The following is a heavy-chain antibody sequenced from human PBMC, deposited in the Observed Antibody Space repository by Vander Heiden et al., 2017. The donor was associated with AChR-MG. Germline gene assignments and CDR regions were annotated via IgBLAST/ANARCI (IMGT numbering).Heavy chain of an antibody. V-gene: IGHV1-69*06. CDR1: GGTFSSYA. D-gene: IGHD3-3*01. Sequence: QVQLVQSGAEVKKPGSSVTVSCKASGGTFSSYAISWVRQAPGQGLEWMGGIIPIFGTANYAQKFQGRVTITADKSTSTAYMELSSLRSEDTAVYYCARDTPEPPEKTYYDFWSGQIPHHYYMDVGGKGTTVTVSS. CDR2: IIPIFGTA. J-gene: IGHJ6*03. CDR3: ARDTPEPPEKTYYDFWSGQIPHHYYMDV.